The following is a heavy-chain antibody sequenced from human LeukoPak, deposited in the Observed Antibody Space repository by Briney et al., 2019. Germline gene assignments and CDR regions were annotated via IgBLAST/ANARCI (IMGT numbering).Heavy chain of an antibody. V-gene: IGHV3-21*01. D-gene: IGHD6-13*01. CDR1: GFTFSSYS. CDR3: ARVAEAAAFDS. CDR2: ISSSGDYI. Sequence: GGSLRLSCAASGFTFSSYSMNWVRQAPGKGLEWVSSISSSGDYIYYADSLKGRFTISRDNAKNSLYLLMNSLRAEDTAVYYCARVAEAAAFDSWGQGTLVTVSS. J-gene: IGHJ4*02.